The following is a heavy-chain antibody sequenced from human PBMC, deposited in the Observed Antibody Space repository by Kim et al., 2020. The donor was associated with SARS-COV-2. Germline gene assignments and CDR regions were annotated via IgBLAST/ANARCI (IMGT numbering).Heavy chain of an antibody. J-gene: IGHJ3*02. CDR3: AEDLTDAVARAFDI. CDR2: ISASGGST. CDR1: GFTFSSYA. D-gene: IGHD6-19*01. Sequence: GGSLRLSCAASGFTFSSYAMSWVRQAPGKGLDWVSAISASGGSTYYADSVKGRFTISRDNSKNTLYLQVNSLRADDTAVYYCAEDLTDAVARAFDIWGQGTMVSVSS. V-gene: IGHV3-23*01.